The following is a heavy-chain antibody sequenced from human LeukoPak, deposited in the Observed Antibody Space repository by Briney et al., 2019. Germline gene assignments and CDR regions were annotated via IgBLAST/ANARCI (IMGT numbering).Heavy chain of an antibody. D-gene: IGHD6-13*01. CDR3: ARVSSSWLGSYFDY. CDR1: VGSISSGCYY. Sequence: SQTLSLTCAVSVGSISSGCYYWSWIRQHPGKGLEWIGYIYYSGSTYYNPSLKSRVTISVDKSKNQFSLKLSSVTAADTAMYYCARVSSSWLGSYFDYWGQGTLVTVSS. V-gene: IGHV4-31*11. CDR2: IYYSGST. J-gene: IGHJ4*02.